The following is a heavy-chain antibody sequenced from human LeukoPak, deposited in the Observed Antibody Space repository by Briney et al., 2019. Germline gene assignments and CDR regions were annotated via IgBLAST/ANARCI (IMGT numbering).Heavy chain of an antibody. Sequence: ASVKVSCKASGYTFTSYYMHWVRQAPGQGLEWMGIINPSGGSTSYAQKFQGRVTMTRDTSTSTVYMELSSLRSEDTAVYYCARDPRRDGYGGAYYFDYWGQGTLVTVSS. CDR3: ARDPRRDGYGGAYYFDY. J-gene: IGHJ4*02. V-gene: IGHV1-46*01. CDR1: GYTFTSYY. CDR2: INPSGGST. D-gene: IGHD5-24*01.